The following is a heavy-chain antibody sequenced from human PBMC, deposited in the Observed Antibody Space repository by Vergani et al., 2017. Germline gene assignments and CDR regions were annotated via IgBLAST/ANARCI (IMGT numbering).Heavy chain of an antibody. J-gene: IGHJ6*03. V-gene: IGHV1-69*01. D-gene: IGHD2-2*01. CDR3: ARSSGYCSSTSCARRPSGGGIYYYYMGV. Sequence: QVQLVQSGAEVKKPGSSVKVSCKASGGTFSSYAISWVRQAPGQGLEWMGGIIPIFGTANYAQKFQGRVTITADESTSTAYMELSSLRSEDTAVYYCARSSGYCSSTSCARRPSGGGIYYYYMGVWGKGTTVTVSS. CDR2: IIPIFGTA. CDR1: GGTFSSYA.